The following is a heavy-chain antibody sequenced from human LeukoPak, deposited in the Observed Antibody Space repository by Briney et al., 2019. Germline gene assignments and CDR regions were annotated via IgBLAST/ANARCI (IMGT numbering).Heavy chain of an antibody. V-gene: IGHV3-23*01. CDR1: GFTFSSYA. Sequence: TGGSLRLSCAASGFTFSSYAMSWVRQAPGKGLEWVSAISGSGGSTYYADSVKGRFTISRDNSKNTLYLQMNSLRAEDTAVYYCAKDPITMIVVAPDYWGQGTLVTVSS. CDR2: ISGSGGST. CDR3: AKDPITMIVVAPDY. J-gene: IGHJ4*02. D-gene: IGHD3-22*01.